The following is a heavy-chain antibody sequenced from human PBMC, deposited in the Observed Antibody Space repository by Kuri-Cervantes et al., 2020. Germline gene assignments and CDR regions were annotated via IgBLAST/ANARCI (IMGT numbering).Heavy chain of an antibody. CDR2: IKQDGSEK. CDR3: ARDWVYDFWSGYSPDYFDY. J-gene: IGHJ4*02. Sequence: GESLKISCAASGFTFSSYWMSWVRQAPGKGLEWVASIKQDGSEKYYVDSVKGRFTISRDNAKNSLYLQMNSLRAEDTAVYYCARDWVYDFWSGYSPDYFDYWGQGTLVTVSS. CDR1: GFTFSSYW. D-gene: IGHD3-3*01. V-gene: IGHV3-7*01.